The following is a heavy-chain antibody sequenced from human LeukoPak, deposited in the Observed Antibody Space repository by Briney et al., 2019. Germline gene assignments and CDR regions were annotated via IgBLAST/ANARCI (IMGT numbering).Heavy chain of an antibody. CDR1: GFTFSSYA. J-gene: IGHJ4*02. Sequence: GGSLRLSCAASGFTFSSYAMSWVRQAPGKGLEWVSAISGSGGSTYYADSVKGRFTISRDNSKNTLYLQMNSLRAEDTAVYYCAKTRGVMRGTVVRGVIPPYFDYWGQGTLVTVSS. D-gene: IGHD3-10*01. CDR3: AKTRGVMRGTVVRGVIPPYFDY. V-gene: IGHV3-23*01. CDR2: ISGSGGST.